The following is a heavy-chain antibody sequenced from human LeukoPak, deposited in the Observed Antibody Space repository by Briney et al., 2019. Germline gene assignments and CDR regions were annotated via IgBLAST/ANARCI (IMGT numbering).Heavy chain of an antibody. Sequence: PGGSLRLSCAASGFTFSSYSMNWVRQAPGKGLEWVSYISSSSSTIYYADSVKGRFTISRDNAKNSLYLQMNSLRAEDTAVYYCARGDCSGGSCYLDYWGQGTLVTVSS. J-gene: IGHJ4*02. CDR3: ARGDCSGGSCYLDY. CDR1: GFTFSSYS. D-gene: IGHD2-15*01. CDR2: ISSSSSTI. V-gene: IGHV3-48*01.